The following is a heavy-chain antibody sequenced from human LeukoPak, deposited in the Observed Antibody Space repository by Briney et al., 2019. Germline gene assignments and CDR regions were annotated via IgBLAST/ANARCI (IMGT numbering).Heavy chain of an antibody. CDR1: GFTFRSHA. V-gene: IGHV3-23*01. CDR2: IYENGGTT. D-gene: IGHD2-21*01. J-gene: IGHJ4*02. Sequence: GGSLRLSCVGSGFTFRSHAMSWVRQAPEKGLEFVSGIYENGGTTYYADSVMGRFSISRDNSKNTLYLQMDSLRGEDTAVYYCAKDFRIGYSAHFDYWGQGALVTVSS. CDR3: AKDFRIGYSAHFDY.